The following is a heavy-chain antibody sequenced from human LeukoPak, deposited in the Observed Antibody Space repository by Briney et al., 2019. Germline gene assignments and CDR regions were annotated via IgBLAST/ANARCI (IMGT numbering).Heavy chain of an antibody. V-gene: IGHV3-21*01. D-gene: IGHD3-3*01. CDR2: ISSTDTYI. Sequence: PGGSLRLSCAASGFFFSSYSMNWVRQAPGKGLEWVSSISSTDTYIYYADSVKGRFTISRDNAKNSLYLQMNTLRSEDTAVYYCARERQNKDFWSGGDYWGQGTLVTVSS. J-gene: IGHJ4*02. CDR1: GFFFSSYS. CDR3: ARERQNKDFWSGGDY.